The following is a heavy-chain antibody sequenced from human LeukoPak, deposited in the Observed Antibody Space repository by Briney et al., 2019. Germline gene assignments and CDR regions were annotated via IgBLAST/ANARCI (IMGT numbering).Heavy chain of an antibody. CDR1: GFTFSSYA. Sequence: PGGSLRLSCAASGFTFSSYAMSWVRQAPGKGLEWVSAISGSGGSIYYADSVKGRFTISRDNSKNTLYLQMNSLRAGDTAVYYCAKVRDYYDSSGYVNYWGQGTLVTVSS. CDR2: ISGSGGSI. D-gene: IGHD3-22*01. CDR3: AKVRDYYDSSGYVNY. J-gene: IGHJ4*02. V-gene: IGHV3-23*01.